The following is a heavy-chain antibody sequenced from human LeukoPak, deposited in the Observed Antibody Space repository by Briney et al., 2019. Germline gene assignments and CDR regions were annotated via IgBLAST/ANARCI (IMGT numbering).Heavy chain of an antibody. D-gene: IGHD3-22*01. CDR3: ARVYDSSGYVLNNDAFDI. Sequence: ASVKVSCKASGYTFTSYGISWVRQAPGQGLEWMGSISAYNGNTNYAQKLQGRVTMTTDTSTSTAYMELRSLRSDDTAVYYCARVYDSSGYVLNNDAFDIWGQGTMVTVSS. CDR2: ISAYNGNT. J-gene: IGHJ3*02. CDR1: GYTFTSYG. V-gene: IGHV1-18*01.